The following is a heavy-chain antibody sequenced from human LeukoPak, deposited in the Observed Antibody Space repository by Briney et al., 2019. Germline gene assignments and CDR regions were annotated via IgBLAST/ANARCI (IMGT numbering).Heavy chain of an antibody. D-gene: IGHD3-22*01. J-gene: IGHJ4*02. CDR3: AKGSRGLYYYDSRVLYYFDY. Sequence: PGGSLRLSCAASGFTFSSSGMHWVRQAPGKGLEWVAFIDYDGRNAFYADSVKGRFTISRDNSKNTLYLQMNSLRAEDTAVYYCAKGSRGLYYYDSRVLYYFDYWGQGTLVTVSS. V-gene: IGHV3-30*02. CDR2: IDYDGRNA. CDR1: GFTFSSSG.